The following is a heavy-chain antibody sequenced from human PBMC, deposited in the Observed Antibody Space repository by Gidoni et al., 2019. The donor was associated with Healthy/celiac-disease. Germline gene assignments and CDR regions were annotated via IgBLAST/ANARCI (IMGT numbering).Heavy chain of an antibody. J-gene: IGHJ6*02. CDR1: GFTFSRYD. CDR2: IGTAGDT. D-gene: IGHD3-9*01. CDR3: ARELRYFDWSKTSYYYYGMDV. V-gene: IGHV3-13*01. Sequence: EVQLVESGGGLVQPGGSLRLSCAASGFTFSRYDVHWVRQATGKGLEGVSAIGTAGDTYYPGSVKGRFTISRENAKNSLYLQMNSLRAGDTAVYYCARELRYFDWSKTSYYYYGMDVWGQGTTVTVSS.